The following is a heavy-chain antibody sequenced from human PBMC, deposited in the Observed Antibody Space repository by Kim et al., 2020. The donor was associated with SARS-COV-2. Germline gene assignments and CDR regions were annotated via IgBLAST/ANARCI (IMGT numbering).Heavy chain of an antibody. J-gene: IGHJ4*02. Sequence: TYSSQKFQGRVTITRDTSASTAYMELSSLKSEETAMYYCARYVGTTGIDYWGQGTLVNVSS. CDR2: T. V-gene: IGHV1-3*01. D-gene: IGHD1-26*01. CDR3: ARYVGTTGIDY.